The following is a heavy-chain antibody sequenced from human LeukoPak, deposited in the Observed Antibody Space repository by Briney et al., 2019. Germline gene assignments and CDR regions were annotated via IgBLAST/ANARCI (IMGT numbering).Heavy chain of an antibody. V-gene: IGHV4-30-2*01. J-gene: IGHJ4*02. Sequence: SETLSLTCTVSGGSISSGGYYWSWIRQPPGKGLEWIGYIYHSGSTYYNPSLKSRVTISVDRSKNQFSLKLSSVTAADTAVYYCARRADDYYDSSGFYWGQGTLVTVSS. D-gene: IGHD3-22*01. CDR1: GGSISSGGYY. CDR2: IYHSGST. CDR3: ARRADDYYDSSGFY.